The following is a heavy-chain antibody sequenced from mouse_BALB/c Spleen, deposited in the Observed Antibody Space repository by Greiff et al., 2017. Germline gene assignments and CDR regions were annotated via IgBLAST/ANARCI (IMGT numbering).Heavy chain of an antibody. CDR1: GYTFTDYE. CDR3: TLGGRFFDY. CDR2: IDPETGGT. D-gene: IGHD1-1*02. Sequence: QVQLQQSGAELVRPGASVTLSCTASGYTFTDYEMHWVKQTPVHGLEWIGAIDPETGGTAYNQKFKGKATLTADKSSSTAYMELRSLTSEDSAVYYCTLGGRFFDYWGQGTTLTVSS. J-gene: IGHJ2*01. V-gene: IGHV1-15*01.